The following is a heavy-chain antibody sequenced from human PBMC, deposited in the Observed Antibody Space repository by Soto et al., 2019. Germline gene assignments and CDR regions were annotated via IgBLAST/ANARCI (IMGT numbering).Heavy chain of an antibody. V-gene: IGHV1-69*06. J-gene: IGHJ3*02. CDR1: GGTFSSYA. D-gene: IGHD3-22*01. Sequence: GASVKVSCKASGGTFSSYAISWVRQAPGQGLEWMGGIIPIFGTANYAQKFQGRVTITADKSTSTAYMELSSLRSEDTAVYYCARDKKRVPYYYDRWGVSFDIWGQGTMVTVSS. CDR3: ARDKKRVPYYYDRWGVSFDI. CDR2: IIPIFGTA.